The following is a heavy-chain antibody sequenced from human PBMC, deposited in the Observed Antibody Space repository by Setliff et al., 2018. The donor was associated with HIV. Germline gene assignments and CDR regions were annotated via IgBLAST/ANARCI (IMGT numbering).Heavy chain of an antibody. CDR1: NGSFSGYF. V-gene: IGHV4-34*01. CDR3: ARDGPDCSSTKCYAQDYYYYGMDV. J-gene: IGHJ6*02. D-gene: IGHD2-2*01. CDR2: VNHDGET. Sequence: SETLSLTCTVSNGSFSGYFWHWIRQAPGRGLEWIGAVNHDGETNYNPSLESRATISADTSKRQFALALSSVTAADTAVYYCARDGPDCSSTKCYAQDYYYYGMDVWGQGTTVTVSS.